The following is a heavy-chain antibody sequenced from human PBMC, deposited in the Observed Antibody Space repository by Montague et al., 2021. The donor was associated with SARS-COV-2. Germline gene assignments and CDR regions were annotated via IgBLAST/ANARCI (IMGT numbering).Heavy chain of an antibody. CDR2: IKQDGSEQ. CDR3: ARVGYGDYFDY. Sequence: SLSLSCAASGFTFSRYWMSWVRQAPGKGLEWVAHIKQDGSEQYYVDSVKGRFTISRDNAKNSLYLQMNSLRAEDTAVYYCARVGYGDYFDYWGQGTLVTVSS. J-gene: IGHJ4*02. D-gene: IGHD4-17*01. CDR1: GFTFSRYW. V-gene: IGHV3-7*01.